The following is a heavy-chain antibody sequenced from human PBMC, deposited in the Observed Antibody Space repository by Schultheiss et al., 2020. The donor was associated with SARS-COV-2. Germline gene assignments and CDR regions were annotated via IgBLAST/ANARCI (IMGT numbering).Heavy chain of an antibody. Sequence: SETLSLTCAVSGYSISSGYYWGWIRQPPGKGLEWIGEIYHSGSTNYNPSLKSRVTISVDKSKNQFSLKLSSVTAADTAVYYCARDYGDYVFDYWGQGTLVTVSS. CDR2: IYHSGST. CDR1: GYSISSGYY. J-gene: IGHJ4*02. CDR3: ARDYGDYVFDY. V-gene: IGHV4-38-2*02. D-gene: IGHD4-17*01.